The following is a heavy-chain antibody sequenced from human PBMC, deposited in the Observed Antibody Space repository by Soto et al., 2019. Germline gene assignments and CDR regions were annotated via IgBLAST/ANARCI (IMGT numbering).Heavy chain of an antibody. CDR1: GFTFSSYW. Sequence: GGSLRLSCTCSGFTFSSYWMTLVRQAPGKGLEWVANIKQDGSEEYYVDSVKGRFTISRDNGKNSLYLQMNSLRAEDTAVYYCAKSADVHYDYIWGIYRSLDYWGQGILVTVSS. V-gene: IGHV3-7*01. J-gene: IGHJ4*02. CDR3: AKSADVHYDYIWGIYRSLDY. CDR2: IKQDGSEE. D-gene: IGHD3-16*02.